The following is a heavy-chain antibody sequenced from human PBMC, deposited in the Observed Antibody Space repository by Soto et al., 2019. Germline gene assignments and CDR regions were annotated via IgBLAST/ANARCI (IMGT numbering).Heavy chain of an antibody. J-gene: IGHJ4*02. V-gene: IGHV3-30-3*01. Sequence: QVQLVESGGGVVQPGRSLRLSCAASGFTFSSYTMHWVRQAPGKGLEWVAGISNDGSNKDYADSVKGRFTTSRDNSKNTLHLQMNSLRAEDTAVYYCAREWSISVAALGYWCKGTLVTVSS. CDR2: ISNDGSNK. D-gene: IGHD6-19*01. CDR3: AREWSISVAALGY. CDR1: GFTFSSYT.